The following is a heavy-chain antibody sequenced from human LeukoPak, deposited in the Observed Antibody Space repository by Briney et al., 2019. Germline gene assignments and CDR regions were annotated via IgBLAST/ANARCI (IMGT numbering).Heavy chain of an antibody. V-gene: IGHV3-21*01. D-gene: IGHD1-26*01. J-gene: IGHJ6*03. CDR3: ARDPYSGNYGAYYYYYMDV. Sequence: GGSLRLSCAASGFTFSSYGMHWVRQAPGQRLEWVSSITSGSSYIYYADSVKGRFTISRDNAKSSLYLQMDSLRAEDTAVYYCARDPYSGNYGAYYYYYMDVWGKGTTVTISS. CDR2: ITSGSSYI. CDR1: GFTFSSYG.